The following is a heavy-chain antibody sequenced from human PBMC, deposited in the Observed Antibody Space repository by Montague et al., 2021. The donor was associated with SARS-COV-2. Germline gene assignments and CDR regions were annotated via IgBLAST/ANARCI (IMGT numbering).Heavy chain of an antibody. CDR3: ACGEITTRGLIYYYGMDV. CDR2: INHSGST. V-gene: IGHV4-34*01. J-gene: IGHJ6*02. Sequence: SETLSLTCAVYGGSFSGYYWTWTRQSPRKGLEWIGEINHSGSTNYNPSLKSRVTISVDTSKNQFSLKLSSVTAADTAVYYCACGEITTRGLIYYYGMDVWGQGTTVTVPS. CDR1: GGSFSGYY. D-gene: IGHD4-11*01.